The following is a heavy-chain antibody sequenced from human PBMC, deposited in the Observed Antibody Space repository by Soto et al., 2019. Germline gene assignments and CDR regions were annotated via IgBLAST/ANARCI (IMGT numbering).Heavy chain of an antibody. CDR1: GFTFDDYA. Sequence: PGGSLRLSCAASGFTFDDYAMHWVRQGPGKGLEWVSGISWNSGSIGYADSVKGRFTISRDNAKNSLYLQMNSLRAEDTALYYCAKDHLNFYDTSGPTYYYYYGMDVWGQGTTVTVSS. V-gene: IGHV3-9*01. CDR2: ISWNSGSI. D-gene: IGHD3-22*01. CDR3: AKDHLNFYDTSGPTYYYYYGMDV. J-gene: IGHJ6*02.